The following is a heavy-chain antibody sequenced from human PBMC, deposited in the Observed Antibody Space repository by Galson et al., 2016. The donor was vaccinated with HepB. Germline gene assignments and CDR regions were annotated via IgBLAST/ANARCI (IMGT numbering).Heavy chain of an antibody. V-gene: IGHV3-23*01. J-gene: IGHJ4*02. CDR3: AASRRTGWYYFDS. Sequence: SLRLSCAASGFTFNRFAMSWVRQAPGKGLEWVSSISGSGGTAYYPDSVKGRFTISRDNSKSTVFLQMLSLRADDTAVYYCAASRRTGWYYFDSWGQGTLVTVSS. CDR2: ISGSGGTA. CDR1: GFTFNRFA. D-gene: IGHD2-15*01.